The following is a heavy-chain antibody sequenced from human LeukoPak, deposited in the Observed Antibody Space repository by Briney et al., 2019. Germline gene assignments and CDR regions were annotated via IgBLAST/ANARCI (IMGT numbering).Heavy chain of an antibody. V-gene: IGHV3-21*01. CDR1: GFTFSSYS. Sequence: PGRSLRLSCAASGFTFSSYSMNWVRQAPGKGLEWVSSISSSSSYIYYADSVKGRFTISRDNAKNSLYLQMNSLRAEDTAVYYCASDYYDSSGSFRYWGQGTLVTVSS. CDR3: ASDYYDSSGSFRY. D-gene: IGHD3-22*01. CDR2: ISSSSSYI. J-gene: IGHJ4*02.